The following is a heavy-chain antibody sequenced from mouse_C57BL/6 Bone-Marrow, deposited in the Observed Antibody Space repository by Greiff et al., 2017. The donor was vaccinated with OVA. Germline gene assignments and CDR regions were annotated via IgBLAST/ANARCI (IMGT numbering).Heavy chain of an antibody. D-gene: IGHD1-3*01. CDR3: AREEWNYGYFDV. Sequence: GASVKISCKASGYAFSCYWMNWVKQRPGLGLEWIGQIYPGDGDTNYYGKFKGKATLTADKSSSSAYVQLSSLTAEDSAVYFCAREEWNYGYFDVWGTGTTVTVSS. CDR2: IYPGDGDT. CDR1: GYAFSCYW. V-gene: IGHV1-80*01. J-gene: IGHJ1*03.